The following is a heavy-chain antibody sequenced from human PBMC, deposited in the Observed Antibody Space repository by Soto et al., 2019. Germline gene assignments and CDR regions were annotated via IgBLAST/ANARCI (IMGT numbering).Heavy chain of an antibody. CDR2: IYYSGST. CDR3: AVVPAAKSPSYYGMDV. Sequence: QVQLQESGPGLVKPSETLSLTCTVSGGSVSSGSYYWSWIRQPPGKGLEWIGYIYYSGSTNYNPSLKSRVTISVDTSKNQFSLKLSSVTAADTAVYYCAVVPAAKSPSYYGMDVWGQGTTVTVSS. J-gene: IGHJ6*02. CDR1: GGSVSSGSYY. D-gene: IGHD2-2*01. V-gene: IGHV4-61*01.